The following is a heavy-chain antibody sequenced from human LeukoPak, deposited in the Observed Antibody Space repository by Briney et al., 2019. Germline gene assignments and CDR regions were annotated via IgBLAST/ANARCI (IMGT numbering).Heavy chain of an antibody. CDR3: ARFATYGSGTYAFGY. J-gene: IGHJ4*02. Sequence: GGSLRLSCAASGLTFSSHWMNWVRQAPGKGLEWVSSISSSSSYIYYADSVKGRFTISRDNAKNSLYLQMNSLRAEDTAVYYCARFATYGSGTYAFGYWGQGTLVTVSS. D-gene: IGHD3-10*01. V-gene: IGHV3-21*01. CDR1: GLTFSSHW. CDR2: ISSSSSYI.